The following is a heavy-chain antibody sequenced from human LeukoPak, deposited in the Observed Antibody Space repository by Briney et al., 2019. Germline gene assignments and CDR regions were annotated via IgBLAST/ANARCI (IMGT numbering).Heavy chain of an antibody. J-gene: IGHJ4*02. Sequence: GESLKISCKGSGYSFISYWIGRVRQLPGKGLEWMGIIYPGDSDTRYSPSFQGQVTISVDKSLSTAYLQWSSLKASDTAVYYYARHEGRQIESPSDYWGQGTLVTVSS. CDR1: GYSFISYW. CDR3: ARHEGRQIESPSDY. CDR2: IYPGDSDT. V-gene: IGHV5-51*01. D-gene: IGHD6-25*01.